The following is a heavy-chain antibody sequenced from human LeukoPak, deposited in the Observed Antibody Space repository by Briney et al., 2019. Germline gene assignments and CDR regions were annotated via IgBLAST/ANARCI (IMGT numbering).Heavy chain of an antibody. CDR3: AKSGYNRFDY. CDR2: INNNGVST. CDR1: GFTFDDYG. D-gene: IGHD5-24*01. V-gene: IGHV3-23*01. Sequence: GGSLRLSCAASGFTFDDYGMGWVRQAPGKGLEWVSSINNNGVSTYYADSVKGRFTISRDNSKNTLYLQMNSLRAEDTAVYYCAKSGYNRFDYWGQGTLVTVSS. J-gene: IGHJ4*02.